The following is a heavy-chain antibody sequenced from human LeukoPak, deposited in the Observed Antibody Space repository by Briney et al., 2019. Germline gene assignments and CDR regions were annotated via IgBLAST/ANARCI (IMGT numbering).Heavy chain of an antibody. D-gene: IGHD6-13*01. CDR3: ARVGSSSWYQYYGMDV. Sequence: SVKVSCKASGGTFSSYAISWVRQAPGQGLEWMGGIIPIFGTANYAQKFQGRVTITADESTSTAYMELSSLRSEDTAVYYCARVGSSSWYQYYGMDVWGKGTTVTVSS. CDR1: GGTFSSYA. CDR2: IIPIFGTA. V-gene: IGHV1-69*13. J-gene: IGHJ6*04.